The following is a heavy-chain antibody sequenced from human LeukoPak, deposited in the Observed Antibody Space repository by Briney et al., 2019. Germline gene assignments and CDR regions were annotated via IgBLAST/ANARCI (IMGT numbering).Heavy chain of an antibody. D-gene: IGHD6-19*01. CDR3: ARSGIAVVIYGMDV. V-gene: IGHV3-30-3*01. CDR1: GFTFSSYA. Sequence: GSLRLSCAASGFTFSSYAMHWVRQAPGKGLEWVAVISYDGSNKYYADSVKGRFTISRDNSKNTLYLQMNSLRAEDTAVYYCARSGIAVVIYGMDVWGQGTTVTVSS. J-gene: IGHJ6*02. CDR2: ISYDGSNK.